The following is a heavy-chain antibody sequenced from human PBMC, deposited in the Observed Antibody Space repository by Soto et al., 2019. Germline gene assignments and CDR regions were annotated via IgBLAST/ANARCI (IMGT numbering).Heavy chain of an antibody. Sequence: ETLSLTCTVSGVSISSYYWSWIRQPPGKGLEWIGYIYYSGSTNYNPSLKSRVTISVDTSKNQFSLKLSSVTAADTAVYYCARRSLEEDFDYWGQGTLVTVSS. V-gene: IGHV4-59*01. CDR1: GVSISSYY. CDR3: ARRSLEEDFDY. J-gene: IGHJ4*02. CDR2: IYYSGST.